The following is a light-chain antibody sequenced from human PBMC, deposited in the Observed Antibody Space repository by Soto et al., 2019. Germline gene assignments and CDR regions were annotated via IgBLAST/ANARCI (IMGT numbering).Light chain of an antibody. Sequence: SYELTQPPSVSVSPGQTASITCSGDKLGDKYACWYQQKPGQSPVLVIYQDSKRPSGIAERFSGSNSGNTATLTISGTQAMDEADSYCQAWDSSTGGAVFGGGTKLTVL. CDR1: KLGDKY. CDR3: QAWDSSTGGAV. V-gene: IGLV3-1*01. J-gene: IGLJ2*01. CDR2: QDS.